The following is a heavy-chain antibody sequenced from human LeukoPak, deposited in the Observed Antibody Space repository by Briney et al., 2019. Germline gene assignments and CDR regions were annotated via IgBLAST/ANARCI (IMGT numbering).Heavy chain of an antibody. CDR3: ATKPLYDFWSGYQNWFDP. Sequence: SETLSLTCAVYGGSFSGYYWSWIRQPPGKGLEWIGEINHSGSTNYNPSLKSRVTISVDTSKNQFSLKLSSATAADTAVYYCATKPLYDFWSGYQNWFDPWGQGTLVTVSS. V-gene: IGHV4-34*01. CDR1: GGSFSGYY. CDR2: INHSGST. J-gene: IGHJ5*02. D-gene: IGHD3-3*01.